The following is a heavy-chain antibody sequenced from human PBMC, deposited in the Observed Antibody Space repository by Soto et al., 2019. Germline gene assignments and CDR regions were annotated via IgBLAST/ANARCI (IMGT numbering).Heavy chain of an antibody. CDR3: AKDGPYSTSWTPDY. CDR2: ISASGGNT. CDR1: GFTFSSYA. J-gene: IGHJ4*02. Sequence: EVQLLESGGGLVQPGGSLRLSCAASGFTFSSYAMTWVRQAPGKGLEWVSAISASGGNTDYADSVKGRFTNFRDNSKTALYLQMNSLRAEDTATYYCAKDGPYSTSWTPDYWGQGMLVTVSS. D-gene: IGHD2-2*01. V-gene: IGHV3-23*01.